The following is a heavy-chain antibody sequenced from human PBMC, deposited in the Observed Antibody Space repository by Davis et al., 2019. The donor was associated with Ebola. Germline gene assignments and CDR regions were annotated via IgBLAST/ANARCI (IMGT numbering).Heavy chain of an antibody. CDR3: ARDSNYIVVVPAAEGGSWFDP. CDR1: GYTFTSYY. J-gene: IGHJ5*02. V-gene: IGHV1-46*01. Sequence: ASVKVSCKASGYTFTSYYMHWVRQAPGQGLEWMGIINPSGGSTSYAQKFQGRVTMTRDTSTSTVYMELSSLRSEDTAVYYCARDSNYIVVVPAAEGGSWFDPWGQGTLVTVSS. D-gene: IGHD2-2*01. CDR2: INPSGGST.